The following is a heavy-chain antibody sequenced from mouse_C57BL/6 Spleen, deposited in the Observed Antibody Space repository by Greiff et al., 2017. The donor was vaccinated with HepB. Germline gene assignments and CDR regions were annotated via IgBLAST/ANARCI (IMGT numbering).Heavy chain of an antibody. D-gene: IGHD2-4*01. CDR1: GYTFTDYE. CDR2: IDPETGGT. Sequence: ESGAELVRPGASVTLSCKASGYTFTDYEMHWVKQTPVHGLEWIGAIDPETGGTAYNQKFKGKAILTADKSSSTAYMELRSLTSEDSAVYYCTNNDDYDGFAYWGQGTLVTVSA. J-gene: IGHJ3*01. CDR3: TNNDDYDGFAY. V-gene: IGHV1-15*01.